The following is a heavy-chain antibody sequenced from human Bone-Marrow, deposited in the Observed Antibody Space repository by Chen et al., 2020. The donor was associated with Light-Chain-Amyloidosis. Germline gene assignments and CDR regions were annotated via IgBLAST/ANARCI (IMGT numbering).Heavy chain of an antibody. Sequence: EVQLVESGGGLVKPGGSLRLSCAASGFTFSSYSMNWVRQAPGKWLEWVSSISSSSSYIYYADSVKGRFTISRDNAKNSLYLQMNSLRAEDTAVYYCARRGAVAGIIDYWGQGTLVTVSS. CDR2: ISSSSSYI. D-gene: IGHD6-19*01. CDR3: ARRGAVAGIIDY. CDR1: GFTFSSYS. J-gene: IGHJ4*02. V-gene: IGHV3-21*01.